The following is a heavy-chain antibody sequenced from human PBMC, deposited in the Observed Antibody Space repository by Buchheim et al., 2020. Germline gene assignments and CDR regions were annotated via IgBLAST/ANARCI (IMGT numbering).Heavy chain of an antibody. CDR2: IWYDGSNK. CDR3: AREEQQLDTGGWFDP. V-gene: IGHV3-33*08. J-gene: IGHJ5*02. Sequence: VPLVESGGGSVQPGGSLRLSCAASGFTCSRYWMHWVRHAPGKGLVWVAVIWYDGSNKYYADSVKGRFTISRDNSKNTLYLQMNSLRAEDTAVYYCAREEQQLDTGGWFDPWGQGTL. CDR1: GFTCSRYW. D-gene: IGHD6-13*01.